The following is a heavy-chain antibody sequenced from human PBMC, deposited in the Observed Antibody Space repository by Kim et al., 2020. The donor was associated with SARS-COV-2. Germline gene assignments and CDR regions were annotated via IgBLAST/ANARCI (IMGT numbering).Heavy chain of an antibody. Sequence: TPSHKGRVTMSVDTSQNQFSLKLSSVTAADTAVYYCARVGESSGSDWFDPWGQGTLVTVSS. J-gene: IGHJ5*02. CDR3: ARVGESSGSDWFDP. D-gene: IGHD6-19*01. V-gene: IGHV4-4*07.